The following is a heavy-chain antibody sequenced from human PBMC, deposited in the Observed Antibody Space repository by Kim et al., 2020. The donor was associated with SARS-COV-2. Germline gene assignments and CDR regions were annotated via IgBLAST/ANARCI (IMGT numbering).Heavy chain of an antibody. D-gene: IGHD3-22*01. CDR1: GFTFSSYG. V-gene: IGHV3-30*18. CDR2: ISYDGSNK. CDR3: AKDLPPYYYDSSGYYHGMDV. J-gene: IGHJ6*02. Sequence: GGSLRLSCAASGFTFSSYGMHWVRQAPGKGLEWVAVISYDGSNKYYADSVKGRFTISRDNSKNTLYLQMNSLRAEDTAVYYCAKDLPPYYYDSSGYYHGMDVWGQGTTVTVSS.